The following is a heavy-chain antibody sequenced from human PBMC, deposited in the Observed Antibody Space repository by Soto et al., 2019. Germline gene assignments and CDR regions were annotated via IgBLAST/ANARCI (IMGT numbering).Heavy chain of an antibody. V-gene: IGHV1-69*05. D-gene: IGHD3-3*01. J-gene: IGHJ4*02. CDR3: ARDFGSDLSAPGTVFDY. CDR1: GGTFSSYV. Sequence: SVKVSCKASGGTFSSYVITWVRQAPGQGLEWMGGLVPQFRTSEYAQKFQGRVTMTTDTSTYTAYMEVRRLRSDDSAAYYCARDFGSDLSAPGTVFDYWGQGTLVTVSS. CDR2: LVPQFRTS.